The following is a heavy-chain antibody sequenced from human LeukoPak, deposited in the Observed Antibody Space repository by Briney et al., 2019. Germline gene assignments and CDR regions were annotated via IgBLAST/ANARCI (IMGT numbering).Heavy chain of an antibody. Sequence: SETLSLTCTVSGGSISSYYWSWIRQPPGKGLEWIGYIYYSGSTYYNPSLKSRVTISVDTSKNQFSLKLSSVTAADTAVYYCATPGLAAAGYWGQGTLVTVSS. V-gene: IGHV4-59*04. J-gene: IGHJ4*02. CDR3: ATPGLAAAGY. CDR1: GGSISSYY. CDR2: IYYSGST. D-gene: IGHD6-13*01.